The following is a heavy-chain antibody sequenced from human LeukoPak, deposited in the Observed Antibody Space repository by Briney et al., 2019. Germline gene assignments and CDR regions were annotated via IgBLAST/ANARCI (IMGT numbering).Heavy chain of an antibody. Sequence: ASVKVSCKASGYTFTGYYMHWVRQAPGQGLEWMERINPNSGGTNYAQKFQGRVTMTRDTSISTAYMELSRLRSDDTAVYYCARGGGSFSDVGPTFDSWGQGTLVTVSS. CDR2: INPNSGGT. J-gene: IGHJ5*01. CDR3: ARGGGSFSDVGPTFDS. D-gene: IGHD3-16*01. V-gene: IGHV1-2*06. CDR1: GYTFTGYY.